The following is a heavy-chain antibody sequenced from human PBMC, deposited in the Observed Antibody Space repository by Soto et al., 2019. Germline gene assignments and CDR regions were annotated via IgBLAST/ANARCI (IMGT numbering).Heavy chain of an antibody. V-gene: IGHV4-59*08. CDR1: GGSIRSYH. CDR3: AGQKTVAGTEDTFDI. D-gene: IGHD1-1*01. CDR2: VYYSGST. Sequence: SQTLSLTCTVSGGSIRSYHWSLIRQPPGKGLEWIGYVYYSGSTKYNPSLKSRLTISLDTSKNQFSLKLASVTAADTAVYYCAGQKTVAGTEDTFDIWGQGTMVTVSS. J-gene: IGHJ3*02.